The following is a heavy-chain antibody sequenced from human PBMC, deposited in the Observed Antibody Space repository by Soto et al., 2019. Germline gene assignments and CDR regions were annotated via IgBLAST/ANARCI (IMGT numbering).Heavy chain of an antibody. CDR2: ISGSDGFT. Sequence: PGGSLRLSCAASGFTFSSYAMSWFRQAPGKGLEWVSVISGSDGFTHYADSVKGRFIISRDNSENTLYLQMNSLRAEDTAVYYCASILITLHGMDVWGQGTTVTVSS. D-gene: IGHD3-3*02. CDR3: ASILITLHGMDV. CDR1: GFTFSSYA. J-gene: IGHJ6*02. V-gene: IGHV3-23*01.